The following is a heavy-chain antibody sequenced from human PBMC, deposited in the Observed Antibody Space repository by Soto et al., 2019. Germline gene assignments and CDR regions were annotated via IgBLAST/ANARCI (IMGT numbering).Heavy chain of an antibody. CDR3: ARGRHLLDY. Sequence: QVQLQESGPGLVKPSETLSLTCTVSGGSISNYYWSWIRQPPGKGLEWIGYIYYTGSTNYNPSLKSRVTISVDTSENHFSLRLSSVTAADTAIYYRARGRHLLDYWGQGTSVTVSS. V-gene: IGHV4-59*01. CDR2: IYYTGST. J-gene: IGHJ4*02. CDR1: GGSISNYY. D-gene: IGHD2-21*01.